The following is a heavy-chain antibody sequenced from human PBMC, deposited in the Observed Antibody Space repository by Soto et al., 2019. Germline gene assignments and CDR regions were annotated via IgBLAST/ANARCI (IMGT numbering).Heavy chain of an antibody. J-gene: IGHJ4*02. Sequence: PRSLTCTVSGGSLTSESYYWSWIRQLQGKGLEWIGYIYYSGSIFYNPFLKSRASISAHSSKRQFSLKLSSVTAADTVVYYCARSRLWEQHFDSWGQGILVTVSS. CDR2: IYYSGSI. CDR1: GGSLTSESYY. D-gene: IGHD1-26*01. V-gene: IGHV4-31*03. CDR3: ARSRLWEQHFDS.